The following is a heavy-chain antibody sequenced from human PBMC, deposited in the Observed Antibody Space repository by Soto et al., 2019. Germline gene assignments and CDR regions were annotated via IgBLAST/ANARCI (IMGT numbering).Heavy chain of an antibody. V-gene: IGHV1-46*01. CDR2: INPSGGST. CDR1: GYTFTSYC. Sequence: QVQVVQSGAEVKKPGASVKVSCKASGYTFTSYCMHWVRQAPGQGLEWMGIINPSGGSTTYGQTFQGRVTMIRDTSTNTVYMELSSLRSEDTAVYYCARGTYYGVDVWGQGTTVTVS. J-gene: IGHJ6*02. CDR3: ARGTYYGVDV.